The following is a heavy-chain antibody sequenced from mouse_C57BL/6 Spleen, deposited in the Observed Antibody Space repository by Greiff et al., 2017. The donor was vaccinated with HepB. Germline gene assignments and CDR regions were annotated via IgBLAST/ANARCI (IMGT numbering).Heavy chain of an antibody. D-gene: IGHD1-1*01. J-gene: IGHJ4*01. CDR2: ISSGSSTI. Sequence: EVKVVESGGGLVKPGGSLKLSCAASGFTFSDYGMHWVRQAPEKGLEWVAYISSGSSTIYYADTVKGRFTISRDNAKNTLFLQMTSLRSEDTAMYYCAREGYYYGSSYEDAMDYWGQGTSVTVSS. CDR3: AREGYYYGSSYEDAMDY. V-gene: IGHV5-17*01. CDR1: GFTFSDYG.